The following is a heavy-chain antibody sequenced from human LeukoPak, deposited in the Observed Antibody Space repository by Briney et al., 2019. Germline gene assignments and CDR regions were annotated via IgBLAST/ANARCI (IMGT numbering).Heavy chain of an antibody. J-gene: IGHJ4*02. CDR2: IYYSGST. V-gene: IGHV4-39*01. CDR3: ARQPHYYGSGSYYKEGDY. Sequence: PSETLSLTCTVSGGSISSSSYHWGWIRQPPGKGLEWIGSIYYSGSTYYNPSLKSRVTISVDTSKNQFSLKLSSVTAADTAVYYCARQPHYYGSGSYYKEGDYWGQGTLVTVSS. D-gene: IGHD3-10*01. CDR1: GGSISSSSYH.